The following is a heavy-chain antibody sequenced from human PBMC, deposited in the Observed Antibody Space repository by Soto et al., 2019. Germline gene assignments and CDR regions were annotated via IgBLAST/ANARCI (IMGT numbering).Heavy chain of an antibody. V-gene: IGHV1-18*01. D-gene: IGHD2-8*01. CDR2: LRPYNGTT. J-gene: IGHJ3*02. Sequence: QAQLVQSGAEVKKPGASVSISCKASGYTFTSNGFVWVRQAPGHGLGWVGWLRPYNGTTEYATNIQGRVTMSRDTSPSTRYMELRSLRSDDTAVYYCVSDRNNGTCCDALDSWGQGTMVIVSS. CDR3: VSDRNNGTCCDALDS. CDR1: GYTFTSNG.